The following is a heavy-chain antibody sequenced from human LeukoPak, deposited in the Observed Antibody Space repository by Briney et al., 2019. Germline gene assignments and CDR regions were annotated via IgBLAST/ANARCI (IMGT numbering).Heavy chain of an antibody. CDR2: IYYSGST. V-gene: IGHV4-59*01. D-gene: IGHD2-2*01. Sequence: PSETLSLTCTVSGGSISSYYWSWIRQPPGKGLEWIGYIYYSGSTNYNPSLKSRVTISVDTSKNQFSLKLSSVTAADTAVYYCARESSFTEKHVVVPAARKGAFDIWGQGTMVTVSS. CDR1: GGSISSYY. J-gene: IGHJ3*02. CDR3: ARESSFTEKHVVVPAARKGAFDI.